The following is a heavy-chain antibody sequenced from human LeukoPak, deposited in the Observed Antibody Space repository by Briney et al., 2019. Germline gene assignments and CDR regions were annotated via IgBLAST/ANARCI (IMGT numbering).Heavy chain of an antibody. CDR2: INHSGST. V-gene: IGHV4-34*01. D-gene: IGHD3-10*01. J-gene: IGHJ4*02. CDR1: GGSFSGYY. Sequence: SETLSLTCAVYGGSFSGYYWSWIRQPPGKGLEWIGEINHSGSTNYNPSLKSRVTISVDTSKNRFSLKLSSVTAADTAVYYCARLGRVVWGVPRGFDYWGQGTLVTVSS. CDR3: ARLGRVVWGVPRGFDY.